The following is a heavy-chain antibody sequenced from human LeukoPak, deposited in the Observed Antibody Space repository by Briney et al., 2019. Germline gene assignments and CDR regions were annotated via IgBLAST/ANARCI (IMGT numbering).Heavy chain of an antibody. V-gene: IGHV3-30*02. J-gene: IGHJ6*03. D-gene: IGHD2-2*01. CDR1: GFTFSSYG. Sequence: GGSLRLSCAASGFTFSSYGMHWVRQAPGKGLEWVAFIRYDGSNKYYADSVKGRFTISRDNSKNTLYLQMNSLRAEDTAVYYCAKDVRYCSSTSCYSPHYYYYYMDVWGKGTTVTISS. CDR3: AKDVRYCSSTSCYSPHYYYYYMDV. CDR2: IRYDGSNK.